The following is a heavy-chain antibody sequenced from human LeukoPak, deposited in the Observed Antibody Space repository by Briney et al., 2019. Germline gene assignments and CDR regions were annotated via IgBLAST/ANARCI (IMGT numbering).Heavy chain of an antibody. CDR2: INPSGGST. D-gene: IGHD3-3*01. J-gene: IGHJ5*02. CDR1: GYTFTSYG. Sequence: ASVKVSCKASGYTFTSYGISWVRQAPGQGLEWMGIINPSGGSTNYAKRFRGRVTMTRDMSTGTVYMELSSLTSEDTAVYYCAREAITIFGLVRTQTTKGPHRFDPWGQGTLVTVSS. V-gene: IGHV1-46*01. CDR3: AREAITIFGLVRTQTTKGPHRFDP.